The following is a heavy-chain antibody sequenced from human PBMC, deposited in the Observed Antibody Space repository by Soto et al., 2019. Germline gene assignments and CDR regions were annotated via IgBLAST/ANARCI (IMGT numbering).Heavy chain of an antibody. V-gene: IGHV1-69*02. CDR2: IIPILGIA. CDR1: GGTFSSYT. CDR3: ARSPHYYGSGSYYNNYYYYMDV. Sequence: QVQLVQSGAEVKKPGSSVKVSCKASGGTFSSYTISWVRQAPGQGLEWMGRIIPILGIANYAQKFQGRVTITADKSTSTAYMGLSSLRSEDTAVYYCARSPHYYGSGSYYNNYYYYMDVWGKGTTVTVSS. D-gene: IGHD3-10*01. J-gene: IGHJ6*03.